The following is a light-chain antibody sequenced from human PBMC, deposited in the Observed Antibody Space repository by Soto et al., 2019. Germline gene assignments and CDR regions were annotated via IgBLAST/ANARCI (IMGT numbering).Light chain of an antibody. Sequence: QSALTQPASVSGSPGQSITISCTGTSSDVGGYNYVSWYQQYPGKAPKVMIYEVSNRPSGVSNRFSGSKSGNTASLTISGLQAEDEADYYCSSYTSSSTLEVFGGGTKVTVL. V-gene: IGLV2-14*01. J-gene: IGLJ3*02. CDR3: SSYTSSSTLEV. CDR2: EVS. CDR1: SSDVGGYNY.